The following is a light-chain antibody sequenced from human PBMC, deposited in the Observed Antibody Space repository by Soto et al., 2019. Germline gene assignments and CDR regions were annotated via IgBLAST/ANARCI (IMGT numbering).Light chain of an antibody. CDR1: QSISSW. V-gene: IGKV1-5*03. CDR3: QQYNSFTWT. CDR2: KAS. J-gene: IGKJ1*01. Sequence: DIQVPQSPSTLSASLAARVPITCRASQSISSWLAWYQQKAGKAPNLLIYKASRLESGVPSRFSGSGSETEFTLSISGLQPGDSATYYCQQYNSFTWTFGQGTKVDIK.